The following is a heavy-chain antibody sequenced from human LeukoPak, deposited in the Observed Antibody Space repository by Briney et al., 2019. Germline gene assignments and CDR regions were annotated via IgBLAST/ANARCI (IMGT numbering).Heavy chain of an antibody. CDR1: GYLFTVFY. V-gene: IGHV1-2*02. D-gene: IGHD2-21*01. J-gene: IGHJ4*02. CDR2: MNPNNGDT. Sequence: GASVTVSFTTSGYLFTVFYIHWVRQVPGQGLEWMGWMNPNNGDTKSAPEFQGRVAMTRVTSINTAYMEMTGLTPADTAIYYCAKRGGALSDWGQGTPVTVTS. CDR3: AKRGGALSD.